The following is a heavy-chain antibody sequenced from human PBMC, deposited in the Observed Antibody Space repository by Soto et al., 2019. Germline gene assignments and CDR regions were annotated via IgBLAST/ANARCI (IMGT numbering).Heavy chain of an antibody. CDR3: ARAQGAVAGRGDAFDI. CDR1: GFTFSSYA. D-gene: IGHD6-19*01. V-gene: IGHV3-30-3*01. Sequence: QVQLVESGGGVVQPGRSLRLSCAASGFTFSSYAMHWVRQAPGKGLEWVAVISYDGSNKYYADSVKGRFTISRDNSKNTLYLQRNSLRAEDTAVDHCARAQGAVAGRGDAFDIWGQGTTVTVSS. CDR2: ISYDGSNK. J-gene: IGHJ3*02.